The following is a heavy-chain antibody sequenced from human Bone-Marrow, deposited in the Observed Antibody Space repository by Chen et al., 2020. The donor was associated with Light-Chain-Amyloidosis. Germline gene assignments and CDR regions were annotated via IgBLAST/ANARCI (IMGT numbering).Heavy chain of an antibody. CDR3: ARRRDGYNFDY. V-gene: IGHV5-51*01. Sequence: EVQLEQSGPEVKKPVESLKISCKGSGYTFPTYWIGWVRQMPGKGLEWMGVIYPDDADARYSPSFEGQFTISADKSITTAYLEWRSLKASDTAMYYCARRRDGYNFDYWGQGTLVTVSS. CDR2: IYPDDADA. D-gene: IGHD5-12*01. J-gene: IGHJ4*02. CDR1: GYTFPTYW.